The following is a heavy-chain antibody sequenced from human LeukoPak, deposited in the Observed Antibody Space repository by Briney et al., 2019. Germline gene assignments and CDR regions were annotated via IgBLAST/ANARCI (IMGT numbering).Heavy chain of an antibody. CDR2: ISYDGSNK. Sequence: PGGSLRLSCAASGFTFSSYGMHWVRQAPGKGLEWVAVISYDGSNKYYADSVKGRFTIPRDNSKNTLYLQMNSLRAEDTAVYYCAKDKGYSYGYGYYFDYWGQGTLVTVSS. D-gene: IGHD5-18*01. J-gene: IGHJ4*02. CDR3: AKDKGYSYGYGYYFDY. CDR1: GFTFSSYG. V-gene: IGHV3-30*18.